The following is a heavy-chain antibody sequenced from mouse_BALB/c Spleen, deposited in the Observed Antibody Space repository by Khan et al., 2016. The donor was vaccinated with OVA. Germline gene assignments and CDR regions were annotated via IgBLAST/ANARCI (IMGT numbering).Heavy chain of an antibody. J-gene: IGHJ3*01. CDR3: TRGGFGSLAY. CDR1: GYTFTSYW. Sequence: QVQLKESGAELVKPGASVKLSCKASGYTFTSYWMHWVKQRPGQGLAWIGYINPSDGRTHYNENFKSKATLTVDKSSSTAYMQLSSLTSEDSAVYYCTRGGFGSLAYWGQGTLVTVSA. V-gene: IGHV1S81*02. D-gene: IGHD2-2*01. CDR2: INPSDGRT.